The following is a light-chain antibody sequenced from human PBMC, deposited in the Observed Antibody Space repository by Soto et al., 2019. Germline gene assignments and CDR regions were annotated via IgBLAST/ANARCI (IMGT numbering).Light chain of an antibody. CDR2: GYY. J-gene: IGLJ1*01. V-gene: IGLV1-40*01. CDR3: QSYDSSLSGFV. Sequence: QSVLTQPPSVSGAPGQRVTISCTGSSSNVGAGYDVHWYQHLPGTAPKLLIYGYYNRPSGVPDRFSGSRSGTSASLAIAGLQPEDEADYYCQSYDSSLSGFVFGTGTRSPS. CDR1: SSNVGAGYD.